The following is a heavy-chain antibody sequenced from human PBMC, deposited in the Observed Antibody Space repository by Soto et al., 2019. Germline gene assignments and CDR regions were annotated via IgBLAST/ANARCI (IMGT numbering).Heavy chain of an antibody. CDR2: IYPGDSDT. Sequence: GESLKISCKGSGYSFTSYWIGWVRQMPGKGLEWMGIIYPGDSDTRYSPSFQGQVTISADKSISTAYLQWSSLKASDTAMYYCARVGYCSGGSCYFDYWGQGTLVTVSS. CDR3: ARVGYCSGGSCYFDY. J-gene: IGHJ4*02. CDR1: GYSFTSYW. D-gene: IGHD2-15*01. V-gene: IGHV5-51*01.